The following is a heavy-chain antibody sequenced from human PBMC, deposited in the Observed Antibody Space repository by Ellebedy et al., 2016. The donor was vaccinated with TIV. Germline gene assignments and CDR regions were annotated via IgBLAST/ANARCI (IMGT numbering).Heavy chain of an antibody. V-gene: IGHV1-2*02. CDR1: GDTFTGYY. CDR2: INPNSGGT. Sequence: ASVKVSCKASGDTFTGYYIHWVRQPPGQGLEWMGWINPNSGGTNYAQKFQGRVTMTRDTSISTASMELSRLTSDDTAVYYCARDGYDILTGSGSSFDYWGQGALVTVSS. J-gene: IGHJ4*02. D-gene: IGHD3-9*01. CDR3: ARDGYDILTGSGSSFDY.